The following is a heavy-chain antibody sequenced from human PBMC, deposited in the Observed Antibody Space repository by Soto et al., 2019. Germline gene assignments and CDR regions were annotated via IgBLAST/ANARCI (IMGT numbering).Heavy chain of an antibody. Sequence: SETLSLTCAVSGGSISGSYYYWGWLRQSPGKGLEWIGYIYNGGSTYYRPSLESRMHMSLDATRNHYSLRLTSVTAADTAVYFCARAPVGLDTVSYFDYWGQGKLVTVSS. J-gene: IGHJ4*02. V-gene: IGHV4-30-4*08. D-gene: IGHD4-4*01. CDR3: ARAPVGLDTVSYFDY. CDR2: IYNGGST. CDR1: GGSISGSYYY.